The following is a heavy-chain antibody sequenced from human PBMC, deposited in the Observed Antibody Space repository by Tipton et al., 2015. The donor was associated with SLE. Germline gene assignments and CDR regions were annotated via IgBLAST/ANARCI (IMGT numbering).Heavy chain of an antibody. CDR3: ARELDTFDI. V-gene: IGHV4-61*02. CDR2: MFAGGST. Sequence: LRLSCTVSGGSISSTSYYWNWIRQPAGKGLEWIGRMFAGGSTDYNPSLKSRVTISVDTSKNQFSLRLSSVTAADTAVYYCARELDTFDIWGQGTMVTVSS. CDR1: GGSISSTSYY. J-gene: IGHJ3*02.